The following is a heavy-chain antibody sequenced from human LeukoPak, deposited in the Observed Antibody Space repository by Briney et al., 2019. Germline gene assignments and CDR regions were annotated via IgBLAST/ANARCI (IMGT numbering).Heavy chain of an antibody. CDR1: GYTFTDYY. Sequence: ASVKVSCRASGYTFTDYYIHWVRQAPGPGLEWMGWINPNSGGTNYAQKFQGRVTMTRDTSISTAYMNLSRLRSDDTAVYYCARGGVRFGELLPDYWGQGTLVTVSS. D-gene: IGHD3-10*01. CDR3: ARGGVRFGELLPDY. V-gene: IGHV1-2*02. J-gene: IGHJ4*02. CDR2: INPNSGGT.